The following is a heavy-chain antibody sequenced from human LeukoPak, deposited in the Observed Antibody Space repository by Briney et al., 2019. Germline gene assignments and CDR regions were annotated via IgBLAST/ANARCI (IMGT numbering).Heavy chain of an antibody. D-gene: IGHD6-19*01. Sequence: PGGSLRLSCAASGFTFSSYGMHWVRQAPGKGLEWVAVIAYDGSSKYYADSVKGRFTISRDNSKNTLSLEMNSLRPEDTAVYYCAKVKGGSGPFDDWGQGTLVTVSS. CDR3: AKVKGGSGPFDD. V-gene: IGHV3-30-3*01. J-gene: IGHJ4*02. CDR2: IAYDGSSK. CDR1: GFTFSSYG.